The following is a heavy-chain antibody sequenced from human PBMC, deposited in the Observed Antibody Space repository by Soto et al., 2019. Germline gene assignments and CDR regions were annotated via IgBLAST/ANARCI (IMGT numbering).Heavy chain of an antibody. V-gene: IGHV3-23*01. J-gene: IGHJ4*02. CDR1: GFTFSSYA. CDR2: ISASGGST. CDR3: AKGYSSSWLWGFDY. Sequence: EVQLLESGGGLVQPGGSLRLSCAASGFTFSSYAMSWVRQAPGKGLEWVSAISASGGSTYYADSVKGRFTISRDNSKNTLYLQMSSLRAEDTAVYYCAKGYSSSWLWGFDYWGQGTLVTVSS. D-gene: IGHD6-13*01.